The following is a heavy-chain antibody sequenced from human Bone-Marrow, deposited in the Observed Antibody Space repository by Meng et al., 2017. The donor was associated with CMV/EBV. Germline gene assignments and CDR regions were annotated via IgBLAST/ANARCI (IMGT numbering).Heavy chain of an antibody. CDR1: GDSINSYY. CDR3: ARVKGIAVVGFDY. V-gene: IGHV4-59*01. Sequence: SETLSLTCTVSGDSINSYYWTWIRQPPGKGLEYIGYIYFTGSTNYNPSLKSRITMSVDTSKNQFSLKLSSVTAADTAVYYCARVKGIAVVGFDYWGQGTLVTVSS. CDR2: IYFTGST. J-gene: IGHJ4*02. D-gene: IGHD6-19*01.